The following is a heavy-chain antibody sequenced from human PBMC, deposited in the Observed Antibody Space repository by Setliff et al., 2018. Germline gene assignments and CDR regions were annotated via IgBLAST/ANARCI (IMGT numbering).Heavy chain of an antibody. CDR1: GFSFSDST. Sequence: GGSLRLSCAASGFSFSDSTMHWVRQAPGKGLEWVAVMSNDGSDKNYADSVKGRFTISRDNSKNTLYLQMNSLRAEDTAVYYCARSYNFWSGPALDVWGKGTTVTVSS. V-gene: IGHV3-30*07. J-gene: IGHJ6*04. CDR2: MSNDGSDK. CDR3: ARSYNFWSGPALDV. D-gene: IGHD3-3*01.